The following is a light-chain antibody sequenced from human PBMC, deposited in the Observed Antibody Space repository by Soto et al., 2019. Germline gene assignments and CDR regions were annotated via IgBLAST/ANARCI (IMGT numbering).Light chain of an antibody. CDR3: QHYNSYSEA. Sequence: IQMTHSPSTLSGSVVYRVTITFQASQTISSWLAWYQQKPGKAPKLLIYKASTLKSGVPSRFSGSGSGTEFTLTISSLQPDDFATYYCQHYNSYSEAFGQGTKVDIK. V-gene: IGKV1-5*03. CDR2: KAS. CDR1: QTISSW. J-gene: IGKJ1*01.